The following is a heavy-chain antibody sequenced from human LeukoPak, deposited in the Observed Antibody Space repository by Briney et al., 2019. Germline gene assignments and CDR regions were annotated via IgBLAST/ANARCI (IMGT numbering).Heavy chain of an antibody. Sequence: GRSLRLSCTTSGFTFGDYAMSWFRQAPGKGLEWVAFIRYDGSNKYYADSVKGRFTISRDNSKNTLYLQMNSLRAEDTAVYYCAKDSNWNYERFDYWGQGILVTVSS. CDR2: IRYDGSNK. CDR3: AKDSNWNYERFDY. CDR1: GFTFGDYA. J-gene: IGHJ4*02. D-gene: IGHD1-7*01. V-gene: IGHV3-30*02.